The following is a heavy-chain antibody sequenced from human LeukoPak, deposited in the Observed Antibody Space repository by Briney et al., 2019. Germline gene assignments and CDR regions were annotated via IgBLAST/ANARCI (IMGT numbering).Heavy chain of an antibody. CDR2: INTNTGNP. CDR1: GYTFSYYA. Sequence: APVKVSCKTSGYTFSYYAINWVRQAPGQGLEWMGWINTNTGNPTYAQGFTGRFVFSLDTSVSTAYLQISSLKAEDTAVYYCARERVVAAIALDNAFDIWGQGTMVSVSS. J-gene: IGHJ3*02. D-gene: IGHD2-15*01. V-gene: IGHV7-4-1*02. CDR3: ARERVVAAIALDNAFDI.